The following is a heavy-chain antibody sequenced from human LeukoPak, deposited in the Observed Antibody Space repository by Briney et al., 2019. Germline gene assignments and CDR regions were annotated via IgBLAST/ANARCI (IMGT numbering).Heavy chain of an antibody. V-gene: IGHV1-2*06. Sequence: ASVKVSCKASGYTFTGYYMHWVRQAPGQGLEWMGRINPNSGGTNYTQKFQGRVTMTRDTSISTAYMELSRLRSDDTAVYYCARDGGAWSYYFDYWGQGTLVTVSS. CDR2: INPNSGGT. CDR3: ARDGGAWSYYFDY. J-gene: IGHJ4*02. CDR1: GYTFTGYY. D-gene: IGHD3-16*01.